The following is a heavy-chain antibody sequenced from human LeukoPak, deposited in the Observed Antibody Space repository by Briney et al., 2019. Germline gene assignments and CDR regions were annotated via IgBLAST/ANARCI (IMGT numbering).Heavy chain of an antibody. CDR3: AREGGYSYGTDYNWFDP. CDR1: GFTSSSYS. Sequence: GGSLRLSCAASGFTSSSYSMNWVRQAPGKGLEWVSSISSSSSYIYYADSVKGRFTISRDNAKNSLCLQMNSLRAEDTAVYYCAREGGYSYGTDYNWFDPWGQGTLVTVSS. D-gene: IGHD5-18*01. J-gene: IGHJ5*02. V-gene: IGHV3-21*01. CDR2: ISSSSSYI.